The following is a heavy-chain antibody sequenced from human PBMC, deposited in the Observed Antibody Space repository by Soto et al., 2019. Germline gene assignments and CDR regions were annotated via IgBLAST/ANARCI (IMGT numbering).Heavy chain of an antibody. D-gene: IGHD3-22*01. J-gene: IGHJ5*02. CDR2: ISWNSGSI. Sequence: GGSIRIGCAASGLTFDDSAIPWVWQEPGKGLEWVSGISWNSGSIGYADSVKGRFTISRDNAKNSLYLQMNSLRAEDTALYYCAKELTHYYDSSGYYSGFDPWGQGILVTGSS. CDR3: AKELTHYYDSSGYYSGFDP. CDR1: GLTFDDSA. V-gene: IGHV3-9*01.